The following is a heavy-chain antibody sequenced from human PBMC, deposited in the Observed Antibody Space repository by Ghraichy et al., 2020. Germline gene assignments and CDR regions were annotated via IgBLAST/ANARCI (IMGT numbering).Heavy chain of an antibody. CDR2: INHSGST. CDR1: GGSFSGYY. D-gene: IGHD4-23*01. CDR3: ARAVAPSRLRVRMSWFDP. Sequence: SETLSLTCAVYGGSFSGYYWSWIRQPPGKGLEWIGEINHSGSTNYNPSLKSRVTISVDTSKNQFSLKLSSVTAADTAVYYCARAVAPSRLRVRMSWFDPWGQGTLVTVSS. J-gene: IGHJ5*02. V-gene: IGHV4-34*01.